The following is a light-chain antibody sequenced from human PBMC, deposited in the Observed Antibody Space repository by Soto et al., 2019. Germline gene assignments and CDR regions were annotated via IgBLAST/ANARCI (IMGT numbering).Light chain of an antibody. CDR1: QSVSSS. CDR2: DAS. CDR3: QQRKNWPLT. J-gene: IGKJ4*01. V-gene: IGKV3-11*01. Sequence: EIVLTQSPATLSLSPGERDTLSCRASQSVSSSLAWYQQKPGQAPRLLIYDASNRATGIPARFSGSGSGTDFTLTISSLEPEDFAVYYCQQRKNWPLTFGGGTSVEIK.